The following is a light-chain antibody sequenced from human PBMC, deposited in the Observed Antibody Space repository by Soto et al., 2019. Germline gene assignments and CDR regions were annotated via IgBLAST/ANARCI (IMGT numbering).Light chain of an antibody. CDR1: SSDVGGYNY. CDR3: SSYTSSSTYV. Sequence: QSALTQPASVSGSPGHSITISCTGTSSDVGGYNYVSWYQQHPGKAPKLMIYDVSNRPSGVSNRFSGSKSGNTASLTISGLQAEDEADYYCSSYTSSSTYVFGTGTK. V-gene: IGLV2-14*01. CDR2: DVS. J-gene: IGLJ1*01.